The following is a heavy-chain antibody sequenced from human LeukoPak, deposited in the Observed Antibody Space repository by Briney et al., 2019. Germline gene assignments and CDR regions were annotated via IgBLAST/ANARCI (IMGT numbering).Heavy chain of an antibody. V-gene: IGHV3-7*03. Sequence: GGSLRLYCAASGFTFSSYGMHWVRQAAGKGLEWVANIKQDGSEKYYVDSVKGRFTISRDNAKNSLYLQMNSLRAEDTAVYFCASRRGWYFDYWGQGTLVTVSS. CDR3: ASRRGWYFDY. D-gene: IGHD6-19*01. J-gene: IGHJ4*02. CDR2: IKQDGSEK. CDR1: GFTFSSYG.